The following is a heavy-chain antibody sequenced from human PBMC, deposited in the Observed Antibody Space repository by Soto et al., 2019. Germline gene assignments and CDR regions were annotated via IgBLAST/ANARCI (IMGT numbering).Heavy chain of an antibody. CDR3: ARFAKEENPKVGSWYYFDY. Sequence: SETLSLTCTVSGGSISSGGYFWSWVRQHPGKGLEWIGNTYYSGRTYYNPSLKSRVIISVDTSKNQFSLKLSSVTAADTAVYYCARFAKEENPKVGSWYYFDYWGQGARVTVSS. CDR1: GGSISSGGYF. CDR2: TYYSGRT. D-gene: IGHD6-13*01. V-gene: IGHV4-31*03. J-gene: IGHJ4*02.